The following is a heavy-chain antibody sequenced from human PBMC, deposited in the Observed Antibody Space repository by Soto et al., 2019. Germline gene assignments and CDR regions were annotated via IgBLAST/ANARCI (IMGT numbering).Heavy chain of an antibody. Sequence: EVQLVESGGGLVQPGGSLRLSCAASGFTFSSYAMSWVRQAPGKGLEWVSAISGSGGSTYYADSVKGRFTISRDNSTKSLYLKMNSLRAEDTAVYYCAKDRDWNYDYWGQGTLVTVSS. CDR2: ISGSGGST. D-gene: IGHD1-7*01. V-gene: IGHV3-23*04. CDR3: AKDRDWNYDY. CDR1: GFTFSSYA. J-gene: IGHJ4*02.